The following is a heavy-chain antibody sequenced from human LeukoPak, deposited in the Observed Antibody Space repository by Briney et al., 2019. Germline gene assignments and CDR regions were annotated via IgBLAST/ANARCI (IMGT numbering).Heavy chain of an antibody. Sequence: PGGSLRLSCAASGFTFSSYGMHWVRQAPGKGLEWVAFIRYDGSNKYYADSVKGRFTISRDNSKNTLYLQMNSLRAEDTALYYCAKDQSITTIVGQEYYFDYWGQGTLVTVSS. CDR3: AKDQSITTIVGQEYYFDY. J-gene: IGHJ4*02. V-gene: IGHV3-30*02. CDR2: IRYDGSNK. D-gene: IGHD3-22*01. CDR1: GFTFSSYG.